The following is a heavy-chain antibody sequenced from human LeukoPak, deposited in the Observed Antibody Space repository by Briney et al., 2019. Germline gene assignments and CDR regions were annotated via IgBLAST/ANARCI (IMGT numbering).Heavy chain of an antibody. CDR3: ARPYHYDSSGYYYPYFDY. CDR1: GVTLRNYG. J-gene: IGHJ4*02. CDR2: IRGSGDTT. Sequence: PGGSLRLSCAASGVTLRNYGLSWVRHTPGKGLEWVSAIRGSGDTTFYADSVQGRFTISRDNSKNTLYLQMNSLRAEDTAVYYCARPYHYDSSGYYYPYFDYWGQGTLVTVSS. D-gene: IGHD3-22*01. V-gene: IGHV3-23*01.